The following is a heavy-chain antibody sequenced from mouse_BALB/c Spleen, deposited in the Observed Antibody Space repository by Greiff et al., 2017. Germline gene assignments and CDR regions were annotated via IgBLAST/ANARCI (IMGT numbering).Heavy chain of an antibody. D-gene: IGHD1-1*01. V-gene: IGHV5-9-3*01. J-gene: IGHJ2*01. CDR1: GFTFSSYA. CDR3: ARTTVVAEDDFDY. CDR2: ISSGGSYT. Sequence: EVHLVESGGGLVKPGGSLKLSCAASGFTFSSYAMSWVRQTPEKRLEWVATISSGGSYTYYPDSVKGRFTISRDNAKNTLYLQMSSLRSEDTAMYYCARTTVVAEDDFDYWGQGTTLTVSS.